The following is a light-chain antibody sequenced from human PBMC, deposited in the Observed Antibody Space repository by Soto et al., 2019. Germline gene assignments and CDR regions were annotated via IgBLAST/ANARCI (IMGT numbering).Light chain of an antibody. J-gene: IGKJ1*01. CDR2: RAS. Sequence: DIQMTQSPSTLSASVGDRVTITCRASQDIGTWLAWYQQKPEKAPKVLIYRASHLESGVPSRFSASGSGTEFSLTINSLQADDFATYYCQQYHMYSWTFGQGTKVDIK. CDR3: QQYHMYSWT. V-gene: IGKV1-5*03. CDR1: QDIGTW.